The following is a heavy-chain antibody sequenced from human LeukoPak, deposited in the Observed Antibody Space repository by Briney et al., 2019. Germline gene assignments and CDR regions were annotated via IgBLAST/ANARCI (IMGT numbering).Heavy chain of an antibody. Sequence: SETLSLTCTVSGDSIRSYYWNWIWQPPGKGLEWIGYIYYSGSTNYNPSLKSRVTISVDTSKNQFSLKLSSVTAADTAVYYCARGITGTIVDPWGQGTLVTVSS. V-gene: IGHV4-59*01. CDR3: ARGITGTIVDP. D-gene: IGHD1-20*01. J-gene: IGHJ5*02. CDR2: IYYSGST. CDR1: GDSIRSYY.